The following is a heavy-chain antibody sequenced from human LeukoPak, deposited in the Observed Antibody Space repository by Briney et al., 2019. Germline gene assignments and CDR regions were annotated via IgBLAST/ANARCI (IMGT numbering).Heavy chain of an antibody. D-gene: IGHD6-13*01. V-gene: IGHV4-34*01. CDR1: GGSFSDYY. J-gene: IGHJ5*02. CDR3: ARGIRYTSSWYTYKWFDP. Sequence: PSETLSLTCGVYGGSFSDYYWSWIRQPPGKGLEWIGEINHSGSTNYNPSLKSRVTISVDTSKNQFSLELSSVTAADTAVYFCARGIRYTSSWYTYKWFDPWGQGALVTVSS. CDR2: INHSGST.